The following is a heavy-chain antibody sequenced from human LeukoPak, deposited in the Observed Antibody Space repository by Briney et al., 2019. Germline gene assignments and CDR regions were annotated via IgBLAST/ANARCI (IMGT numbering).Heavy chain of an antibody. CDR3: AKGGKTPYYYDSSGY. D-gene: IGHD3-22*01. J-gene: IGHJ4*02. CDR1: GFTFSSYA. Sequence: GGSLRLSCAASGFTFSSYALHWVRQAPGKGLEWVSAISGSGGSTYYADSVKGRFTISRDNSKNTLYLQMNSLRAEDTAVYYCAKGGKTPYYYDSSGYRGQGTLVTVSS. CDR2: ISGSGGST. V-gene: IGHV3-23*01.